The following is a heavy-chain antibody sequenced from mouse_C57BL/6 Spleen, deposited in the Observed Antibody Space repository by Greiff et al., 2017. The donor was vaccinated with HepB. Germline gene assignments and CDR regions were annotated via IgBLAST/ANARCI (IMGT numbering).Heavy chain of an antibody. J-gene: IGHJ3*01. Sequence: EVQLQESGGGLVKPGGSLKLSCAASGFTFSSYAMSWVRQTPEKRLEWVATISDGGSYTYYPDNVKGRFTISRDNAKNNLYLQMSHLKSEDTAMYYCAREKTGLAYWGQGTLVTVSA. CDR1: GFTFSSYA. CDR2: ISDGGSYT. CDR3: AREKTGLAY. D-gene: IGHD4-1*01. V-gene: IGHV5-4*01.